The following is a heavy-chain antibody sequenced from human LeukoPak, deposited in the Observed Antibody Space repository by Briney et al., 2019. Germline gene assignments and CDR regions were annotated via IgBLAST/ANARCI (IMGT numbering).Heavy chain of an antibody. CDR1: GGSFSGYY. D-gene: IGHD2-15*01. V-gene: IGHV4-34*01. CDR2: INHSGST. Sequence: PSETLSLTCAVYGGSFSGYYWSWIRQPPGKGLEWIGEINHSGSTNYNPSLKSRVTISVDTSKDQFSLKLSSVTAADTAVYYCARHAHTYHRRYLNWFDPWGQGTLVTVSS. CDR3: ARHAHTYHRRYLNWFDP. J-gene: IGHJ5*02.